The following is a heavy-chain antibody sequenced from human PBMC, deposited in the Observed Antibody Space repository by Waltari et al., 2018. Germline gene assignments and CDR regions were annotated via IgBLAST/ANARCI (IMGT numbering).Heavy chain of an antibody. V-gene: IGHV3-21*01. CDR2: ISSSSSYI. D-gene: IGHD3-22*01. J-gene: IGHJ6*03. CDR3: ARDATRYDNYYYYYMDV. CDR1: GFTFSAYS. Sequence: EVQLVESGGGLVKPGGSLRLSCAASGFTFSAYSMNWVRQTPGEGLEWVSSISSSSSYIYYADSVKGRFTISRDNAKNSLYLQMNSLRAEDTAVYYCARDATRYDNYYYYYMDVWGKGTTVTVSS.